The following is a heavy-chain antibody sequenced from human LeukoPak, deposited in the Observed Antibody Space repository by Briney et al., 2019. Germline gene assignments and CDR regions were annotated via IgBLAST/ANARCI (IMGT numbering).Heavy chain of an antibody. J-gene: IGHJ5*02. CDR1: GFTFSSYW. Sequence: GGSLRLSCEASGFTFSSYWMSWVRQAPGKGLEWVANIKTGGSEKYYVDSVKGRFTISRDNAKNSLYLQMNSLRAEETAVYYCARDYTGYFPWGQGTLVIVSS. CDR2: IKTGGSEK. V-gene: IGHV3-7*03. D-gene: IGHD3-9*01. CDR3: ARDYTGYFP.